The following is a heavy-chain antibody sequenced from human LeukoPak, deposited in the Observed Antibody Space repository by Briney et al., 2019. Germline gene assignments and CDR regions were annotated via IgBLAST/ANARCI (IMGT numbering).Heavy chain of an antibody. CDR1: GFTFTTYA. CDR3: AKAISSPTFYFDY. CDR2: ISGSGDTT. J-gene: IGHJ4*02. D-gene: IGHD6-6*01. V-gene: IGHV3-23*01. Sequence: GSLRLSCTASGFTFTTYAMNWVRQAPGKGLEWVSVISGSGDTTYYADSVKGRFTISRDNSKNTLYLQMNSLRAEDTAVYHCAKAISSPTFYFDYWGQGTLVTVSS.